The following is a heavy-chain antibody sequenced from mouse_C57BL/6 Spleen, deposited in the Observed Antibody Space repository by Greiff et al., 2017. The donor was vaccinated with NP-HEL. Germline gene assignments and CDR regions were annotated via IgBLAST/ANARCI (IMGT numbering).Heavy chain of an antibody. CDR1: GYTFTDYY. D-gene: IGHD1-1*01. J-gene: IGHJ1*03. V-gene: IGHV1-26*01. CDR2: INPNNGGT. Sequence: VQLQQSGPELVKPGASVKISCKASGYTFTDYYMNWVKQSHGKSLEWIGDINPNNGGTSYNQKFKGKATLTVDKSSSTAYMERRSLTSEDSAVYYCARYYGSSYVSHFDVWGTGTTVTVSS. CDR3: ARYYGSSYVSHFDV.